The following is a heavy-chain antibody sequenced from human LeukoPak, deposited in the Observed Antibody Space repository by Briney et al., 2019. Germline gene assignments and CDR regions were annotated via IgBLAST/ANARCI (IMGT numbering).Heavy chain of an antibody. Sequence: ASVKVSFKASGYTFPSYYMQWVRQAPGQGVGWMGRINPSGGSTSYAQKFQGRVTMTRDTSTSTVYMELSSLRSEDTAVYYCARGPLGYCSGGSCYWFDPWGQGTLVTVSS. CDR3: ARGPLGYCSGGSCYWFDP. V-gene: IGHV1-46*01. J-gene: IGHJ5*02. D-gene: IGHD2-15*01. CDR1: GYTFPSYY. CDR2: INPSGGST.